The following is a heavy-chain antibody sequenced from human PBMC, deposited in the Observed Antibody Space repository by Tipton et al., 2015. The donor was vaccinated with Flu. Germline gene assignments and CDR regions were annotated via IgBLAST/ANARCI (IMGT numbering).Heavy chain of an antibody. CDR2: IGIVGDT. CDR3: VRGLGGGYTDP. CDR1: GFTFSTYD. D-gene: IGHD5-12*01. V-gene: IGHV3-13*01. J-gene: IGHJ5*02. Sequence: QLVQSGGGLVQPGGSLRVACAASGFTFSTYDMHWVRQPAGKGLEWVSSIGIVGDTYYSVSVKGRFTTSREDAKNSLYLQMNSLTAGDTAVYYCVRGLGGGYTDPWGQGTLVTVPS.